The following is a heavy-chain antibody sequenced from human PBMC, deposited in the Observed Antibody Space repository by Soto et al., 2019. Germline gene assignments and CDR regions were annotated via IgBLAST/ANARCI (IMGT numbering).Heavy chain of an antibody. J-gene: IGHJ4*02. CDR1: GYTFTSYG. CDR2: ISAYNGNT. Sequence: QVQLVQSGAEVKKPGASVKVSCKASGYTFTSYGISWVRQAPGQGLEWMGWISAYNGNTNYAQKLQGRVTITTHTSTSTAYMELRSLRSDDTAVYYCARDQREEGYSYGYGRVKPGTFWGQGTLVTVSS. V-gene: IGHV1-18*01. CDR3: ARDQREEGYSYGYGRVKPGTF. D-gene: IGHD5-18*01.